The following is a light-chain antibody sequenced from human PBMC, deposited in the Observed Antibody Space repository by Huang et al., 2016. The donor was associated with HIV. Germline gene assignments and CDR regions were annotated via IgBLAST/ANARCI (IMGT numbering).Light chain of an antibody. CDR3: QQYNNWPPWT. CDR1: QSVNNK. CDR2: DAS. J-gene: IGKJ1*01. V-gene: IGKV3-15*01. Sequence: EVVMTQSPVTLSVSPGERATLSCRASQSVNNKLGWFQQKPGQAPRLLIHDASIRATGIPDRLSGSGSGTEFTLPISSLQSEEFAVYYCQQYNNWPPWTFGQGTKVEIK.